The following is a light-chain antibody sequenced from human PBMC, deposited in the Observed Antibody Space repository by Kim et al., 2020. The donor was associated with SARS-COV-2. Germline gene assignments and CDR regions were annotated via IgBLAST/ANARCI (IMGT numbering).Light chain of an antibody. CDR2: DVT. V-gene: IGLV2-14*03. CDR1: VSGVGCCDY. J-gene: IGLJ2*01. CDR3: SSYTRSGTIV. Sequence: SLTSSCAGTVSGVGCCDYVSWYHQHPGRAPKLMMYDVTVRPSGISNRFSDCESGGAAYLSISGLQTEDEADYYFSSYTRSGTIVFGGGTQLTVL.